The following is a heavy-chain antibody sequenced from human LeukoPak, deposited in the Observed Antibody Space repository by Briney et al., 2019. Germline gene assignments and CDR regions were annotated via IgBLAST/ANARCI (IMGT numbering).Heavy chain of an antibody. J-gene: IGHJ4*02. D-gene: IGHD6-19*01. CDR1: GCTFTSYG. Sequence: GASVKVSCKASGCTFTSYGISWVRQAPGQGLEWMGWISTYNGNTNYAQKVQGRVTMTTDTSTSTAYMELRSLRSDDTAVYYCERDYSSGWPNFDYWGQGTLVTVSS. V-gene: IGHV1-18*01. CDR3: ERDYSSGWPNFDY. CDR2: ISTYNGNT.